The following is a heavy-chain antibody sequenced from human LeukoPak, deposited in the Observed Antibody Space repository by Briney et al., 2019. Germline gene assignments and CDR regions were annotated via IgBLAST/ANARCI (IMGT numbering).Heavy chain of an antibody. D-gene: IGHD3-22*01. CDR3: APVQPITMIGDAFDI. CDR2: IVVGSGNT. Sequence: SVKVSCKASGFTFTSSAMQWVRQARGQRLEWIGWIVVGSGNTNYAQKFQERVTITRDMSTSTAYMELSSLRSEDTAVYYCAPVQPITMIGDAFDIWGQGTMVTVSS. V-gene: IGHV1-58*02. CDR1: GFTFTSSA. J-gene: IGHJ3*02.